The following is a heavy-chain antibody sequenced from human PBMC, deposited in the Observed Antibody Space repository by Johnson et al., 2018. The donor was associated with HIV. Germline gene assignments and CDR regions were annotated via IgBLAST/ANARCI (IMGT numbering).Heavy chain of an antibody. D-gene: IGHD3-10*01. CDR1: GFTVSSNY. Sequence: LVESGGGLVQPGGSLRLSCAASGFTVSSNYMSWVRQAPGKGLEWVSVIYSGGSTYYADSVKGRFIISRDSSKNTLYLQMNSLRVEDTAVYYCSRALSRFGVSDAFDVWGQGTMVTVSS. CDR2: IYSGGST. CDR3: SRALSRFGVSDAFDV. V-gene: IGHV3-66*01. J-gene: IGHJ3*01.